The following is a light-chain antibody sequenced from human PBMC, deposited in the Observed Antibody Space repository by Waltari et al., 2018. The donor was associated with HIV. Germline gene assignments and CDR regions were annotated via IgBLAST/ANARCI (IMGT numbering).Light chain of an antibody. V-gene: IGLV1-44*01. J-gene: IGLJ3*02. CDR3: AAWDDSLSGPV. CDR1: SSTTRSNT. CDR2: SNN. Sequence: LTQRPSPFVSPRLRLPISCSGRSSTTRSNTVNWDQKFPGTAPKVLTYSNNYRPSGVPDRFSGSKSGTSASLAISGLRSEDEADYYCAAWDDSLSGPVFGGGTKLTVL.